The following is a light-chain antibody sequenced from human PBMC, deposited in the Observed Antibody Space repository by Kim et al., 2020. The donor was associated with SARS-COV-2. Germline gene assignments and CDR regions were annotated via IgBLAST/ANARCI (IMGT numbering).Light chain of an antibody. CDR3: QSYDDSNRWV. Sequence: VASSCTGSSGHIASNYVQWYQQRPASAPTTVIYEDNERPSGVPDRFSGSIDSSSNSASLTISGLKTEDEADYYCQSYDDSNRWVFGGGTQLTVL. V-gene: IGLV6-57*02. J-gene: IGLJ3*02. CDR2: EDN. CDR1: SGHIASNY.